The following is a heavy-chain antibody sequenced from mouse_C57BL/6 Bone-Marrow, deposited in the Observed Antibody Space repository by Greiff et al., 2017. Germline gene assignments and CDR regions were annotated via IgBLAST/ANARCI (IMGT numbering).Heavy chain of an antibody. CDR3: ARHEPDYYGSSYGFAY. CDR1: GFTFSSYG. J-gene: IGHJ3*01. CDR2: ISSGGSYT. Sequence: EVMLVESGGDLVKPGGSLKLSCAASGFTFSSYGMSWVRQTPDKRLEWVATISSGGSYTYYPDSVKGRFTISRDNATNTLYLQMSSLKSEDTAMYYCARHEPDYYGSSYGFAYWGQGTLVTVSA. D-gene: IGHD1-1*01. V-gene: IGHV5-6*01.